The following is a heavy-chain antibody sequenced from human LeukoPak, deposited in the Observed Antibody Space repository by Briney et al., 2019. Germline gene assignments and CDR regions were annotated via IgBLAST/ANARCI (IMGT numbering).Heavy chain of an antibody. J-gene: IGHJ4*02. D-gene: IGHD3-3*01. CDR3: ARLYFWSGYFDY. V-gene: IGHV4-4*09. CDR1: GGSISSYY. CDR2: IYTSGST. Sequence: SETLSLTCTVSGGSISSYYWSWIRQSPGKGLEWIGYIYTSGSTNYNPSLKSRVTISVDTSKNQFSLKLSSVTAADTAVYYCARLYFWSGYFDYRGQGTLVTVSS.